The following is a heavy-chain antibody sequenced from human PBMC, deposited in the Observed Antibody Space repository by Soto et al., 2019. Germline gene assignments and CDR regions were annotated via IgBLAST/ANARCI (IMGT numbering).Heavy chain of an antibody. CDR1: GFTFSSYA. V-gene: IGHV3-23*01. J-gene: IGHJ4*02. Sequence: EVQLLESGGGLVQTGGSLRLSCAASGFTFSSYAMSWVRQAPGKGLEWVSAISGSGGSTYYADSVKGRFTISRDNSKNTLYLQMNSLRAEDTAVYYCAKGIFFGVGDYGYYSGYFDYWGQGTLVTVSS. D-gene: IGHD4-17*01. CDR3: AKGIFFGVGDYGYYSGYFDY. CDR2: ISGSGGST.